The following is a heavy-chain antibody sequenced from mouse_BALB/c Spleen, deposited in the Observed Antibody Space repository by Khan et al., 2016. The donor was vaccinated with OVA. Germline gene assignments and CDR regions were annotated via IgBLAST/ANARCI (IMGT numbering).Heavy chain of an antibody. CDR1: GYTFRNYG. J-gene: IGHJ2*01. V-gene: IGHV9-3-1*01. CDR3: TSKEYGRYFDY. D-gene: IGHD2-10*02. CDR2: INTYTGEP. Sequence: QIQLVQSGPELKKPGETVKISCKASGYTFRNYGMNWVKQAPGKGLKWMGWINTYTGEPTYADDFKGRFAFSLETSASTAYLQITNLKNEDTATYFCTSKEYGRYFDYWGQGATLTVSS.